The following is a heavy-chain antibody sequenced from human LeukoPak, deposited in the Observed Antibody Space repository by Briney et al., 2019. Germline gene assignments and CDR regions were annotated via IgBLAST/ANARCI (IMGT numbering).Heavy chain of an antibody. D-gene: IGHD5-12*01. CDR3: ARVATTTNPPQRPFDY. J-gene: IGHJ4*02. Sequence: PSETLSLTCAVSGYSINSGYCWGWIRQPPGKGLEWIRSIYHSGNTYYNPSLKSRVTISVDTSKNQFSLKLSSVTAADTAVYYCARVATTTNPPQRPFDYWGQGTLVTVSS. CDR2: IYHSGNT. V-gene: IGHV4-38-2*01. CDR1: GYSINSGYC.